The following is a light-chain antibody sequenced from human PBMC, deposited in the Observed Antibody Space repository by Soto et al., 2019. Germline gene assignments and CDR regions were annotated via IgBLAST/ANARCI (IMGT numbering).Light chain of an antibody. V-gene: IGLV1-44*01. CDR3: AAWDDSLNGSYV. CDR1: SSNIGSNT. CDR2: SNN. Sequence: QSVLTQPPSASGTPGPRVTIYCSGSSSNIGSNTVNWYQQRPGTAPKLLIDSNNQRPSGVTDRFYGSKSGTSASLAISGLQSEDEADYYCAAWDDSLNGSYVFGTGTKVTVL. J-gene: IGLJ1*01.